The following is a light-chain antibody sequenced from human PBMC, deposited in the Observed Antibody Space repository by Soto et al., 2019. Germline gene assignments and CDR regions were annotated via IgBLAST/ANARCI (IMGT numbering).Light chain of an antibody. CDR3: CSYAGRYTFAV. V-gene: IGLV2-11*01. CDR2: DVS. CDR1: NSHVGGYNY. Sequence: QSVLTQPRSVSGSPGQSVTISCTGTNSHVGGYNYVSWYQQHPGKAPKLMIYDVSKRPSGVPDRFSGSKSGDTASLTISGLQAEDEADYYCCSYAGRYTFAVFGGGTKLTVL. J-gene: IGLJ2*01.